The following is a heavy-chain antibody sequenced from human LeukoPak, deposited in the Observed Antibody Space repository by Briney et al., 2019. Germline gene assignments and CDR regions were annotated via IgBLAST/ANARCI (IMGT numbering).Heavy chain of an antibody. CDR1: GFTVSSNY. Sequence: PGGSLRLSCAASGFTVSSNYMSWVRQAPGRGLEWVSVIYSGGSTYYADSVKGRFTISRDNSKNTLYLQMNSLRAEDTAVYYCAKERQWLGGYFDYWGQGTLVTVSS. D-gene: IGHD6-19*01. CDR2: IYSGGST. V-gene: IGHV3-66*01. J-gene: IGHJ4*02. CDR3: AKERQWLGGYFDY.